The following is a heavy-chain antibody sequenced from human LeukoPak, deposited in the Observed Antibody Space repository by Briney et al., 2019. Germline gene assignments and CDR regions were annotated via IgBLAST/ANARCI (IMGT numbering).Heavy chain of an antibody. CDR2: IVVGSGNT. V-gene: IGHV1-58*02. D-gene: IGHD3-22*01. CDR3: AAGTSSGSSPYFDY. CDR1: GFTFTSSA. Sequence: SVKVSSKACGFTFTSSAMQWVRQARGQRLEWIGWIVVGSGNTNYAQKFQERVTITRDMSTSTAYVELSSLRSEDAAVYYCAAGTSSGSSPYFDYWGQGTLVTVSS. J-gene: IGHJ4*02.